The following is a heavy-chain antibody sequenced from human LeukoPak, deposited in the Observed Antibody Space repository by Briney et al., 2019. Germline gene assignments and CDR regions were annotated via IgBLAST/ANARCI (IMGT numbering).Heavy chain of an antibody. D-gene: IGHD3-10*01. V-gene: IGHV3-23*01. CDR3: AKTQLYGSGTIDY. CDR2: IGGSGIRT. CDR1: GFTFTTYG. J-gene: IGHJ4*02. Sequence: GGSLRLSCSASGFTFTTYGMNWVRQAPGKGLEWVSGIGGSGIRTYYADSVKGRFTISRDNSKNTLHLQMNSLRAEDTAVYYCAKTQLYGSGTIDYWGQGTLVTVSS.